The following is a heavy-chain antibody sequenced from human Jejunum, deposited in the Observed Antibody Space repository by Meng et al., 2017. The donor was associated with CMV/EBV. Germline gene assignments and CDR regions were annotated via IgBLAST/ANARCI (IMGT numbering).Heavy chain of an antibody. CDR2: IRYDGTNK. V-gene: IGHV3-30*02. CDR1: GFTISSFG. Sequence: AGFTISSFGMHWVRQAPGKGLEWLAFIRYDGTNKFYAGSVRGRFIISRDNSKNTVYLQMRSLGLEDRAVYYCAKDLDYMGGMDVWGQGTTVTVSS. D-gene: IGHD4-11*01. J-gene: IGHJ6*02. CDR3: AKDLDYMGGMDV.